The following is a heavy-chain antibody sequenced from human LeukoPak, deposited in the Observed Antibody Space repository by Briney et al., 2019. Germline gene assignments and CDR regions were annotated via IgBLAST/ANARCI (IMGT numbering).Heavy chain of an antibody. Sequence: GGSLRLSCAAAGFTFSTYGVQWVRQAPGKGLEWVAFIASDGSKIYYADSVKGRFTISKDNSKSTLYLQMNSLRVEDTAIYYCAKDHKAEGTRYFDYWGQGTLVTVSS. CDR3: AKDHKAEGTRYFDY. D-gene: IGHD1-14*01. CDR1: GFTFSTYG. V-gene: IGHV3-30*02. CDR2: IASDGSKI. J-gene: IGHJ4*02.